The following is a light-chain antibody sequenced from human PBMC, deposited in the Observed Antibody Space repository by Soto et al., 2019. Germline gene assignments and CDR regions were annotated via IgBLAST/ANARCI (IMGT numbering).Light chain of an antibody. CDR2: EVT. CDR3: SSYTSSSRYI. V-gene: IGLV2-18*02. Sequence: QSVLTQPPSVSGSPGQSVTISCTGTSSDVGRYDRVSWYQQSPGTAPKLIIYEVTNRPSGVPDRFSESKSGNTASLTISGLQAEDEADFYCSSYTSSSRYIFGTGTKVTVL. CDR1: SSDVGRYDR. J-gene: IGLJ1*01.